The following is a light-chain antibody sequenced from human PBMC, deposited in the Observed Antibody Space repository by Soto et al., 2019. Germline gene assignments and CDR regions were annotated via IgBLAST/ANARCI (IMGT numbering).Light chain of an antibody. CDR1: RSLLHSNGYNY. V-gene: IGKV2-28*01. Sequence: DIVMTQSPLSLPVTVGEPASISCSASRSLLHSNGYNYLDWYLQQPGQSPXXLIYLGSNRASGVPDRFSGSGSGTDFTLKISRVEAEDVGVYYCMQALQTRTFGQGTKVDI. CDR3: MQALQTRT. J-gene: IGKJ1*01. CDR2: LGS.